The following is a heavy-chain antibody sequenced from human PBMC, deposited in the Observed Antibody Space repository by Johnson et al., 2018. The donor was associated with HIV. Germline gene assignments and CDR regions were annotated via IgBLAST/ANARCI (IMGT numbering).Heavy chain of an antibody. CDR1: GFPVTSNF. CDR3: ARDVGGWGYRHAFDM. V-gene: IGHV3-66*01. D-gene: IGHD5-12*01. J-gene: IGHJ3*02. CDR2: VYSTFGT. Sequence: VQLVESGGGLVQPGGSLRLSCTASGFPVTSNFMTWVRQPPGKGLDWVSAVYSTFGTYYADSVKGRFTISRDNAKNSVYLQMNSLRAEDTALYYCARDVGGWGYRHAFDMWGQGTMVTVSS.